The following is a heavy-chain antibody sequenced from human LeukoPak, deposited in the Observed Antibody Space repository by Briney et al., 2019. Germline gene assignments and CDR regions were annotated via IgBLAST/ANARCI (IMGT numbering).Heavy chain of an antibody. J-gene: IGHJ4*02. Sequence: PSETLSLTCTVSGASMTVYYWTWIRQAPGKELEWIGYIHDGGSTNYNPSLKSRVTISVDTSKNQFSLKLSSVTAADTAVYYCARAGGYYDSSGYSFFDYWGQGTLVTVSS. CDR1: GASMTVYY. V-gene: IGHV4-59*01. CDR2: IHDGGST. D-gene: IGHD3-22*01. CDR3: ARAGGYYDSSGYSFFDY.